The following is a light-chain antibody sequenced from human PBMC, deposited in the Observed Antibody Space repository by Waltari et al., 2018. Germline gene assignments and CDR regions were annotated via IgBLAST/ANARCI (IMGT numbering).Light chain of an antibody. CDR1: QSLVHSDGNTH. CDR2: RVS. CDR3: MQGTHWPYT. V-gene: IGKV2-30*02. J-gene: IGKJ2*01. Sequence: DVVMTQSPLSLPVTLGQAASISCKSSQSLVHSDGNTHLNWFQQRPVQSPRRLIYRVSKRDPGVPDRFSGSGSGTDFTLKISRVEAEDVGIYYCMQGTHWPYTFGQGTKLDIK.